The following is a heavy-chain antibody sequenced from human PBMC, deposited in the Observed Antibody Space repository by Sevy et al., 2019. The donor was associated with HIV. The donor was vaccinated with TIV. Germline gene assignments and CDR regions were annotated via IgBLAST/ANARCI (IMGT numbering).Heavy chain of an antibody. CDR2: IKQDGSEK. CDR3: ARANYYDSSGSGGFDI. J-gene: IGHJ3*02. Sequence: GSLRLSCAASGFTFSSYWMSWVRQAPGKGLEWVANIKQDGSEKYYVDSVKGRFTISRDNAKNSLYLQMNSLRAEDTAVYYCARANYYDSSGSGGFDIWGQRTMVTVSS. CDR1: GFTFSSYW. V-gene: IGHV3-7*03. D-gene: IGHD3-22*01.